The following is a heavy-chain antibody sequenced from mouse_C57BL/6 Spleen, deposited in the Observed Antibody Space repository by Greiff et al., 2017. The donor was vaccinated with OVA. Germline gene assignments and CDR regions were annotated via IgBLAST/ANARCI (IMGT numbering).Heavy chain of an antibody. Sequence: VKVVESGAELVRPGASVTLSCKASGYTFTDYEMHWVKQTPVHGLEWIGAIDPETGGTAYNQKFKGKAILTADKSSSTAYMELRSLTSEDSAVYYCTRSYDYDGGFGWWGQGTTLTVSS. CDR3: TRSYDYDGGFGW. D-gene: IGHD2-4*01. J-gene: IGHJ2*01. V-gene: IGHV1-15*01. CDR1: GYTFTDYE. CDR2: IDPETGGT.